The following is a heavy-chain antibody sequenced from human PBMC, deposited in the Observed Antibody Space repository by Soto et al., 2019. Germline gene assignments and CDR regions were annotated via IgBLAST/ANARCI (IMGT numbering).Heavy chain of an antibody. D-gene: IGHD2-15*01. Sequence: TLSLTCAVSGGSISSSNWWSWVRQPPGKGLEWIGEIYHSGSTNYNPSLKSRVTISVDKSKNQFSLKLSSVTAADTAVYYCARGRRVAAKSGYNWFDPWGQGTLVTVSS. CDR2: IYHSGST. CDR3: ARGRRVAAKSGYNWFDP. J-gene: IGHJ5*02. V-gene: IGHV4-4*02. CDR1: GGSISSSNW.